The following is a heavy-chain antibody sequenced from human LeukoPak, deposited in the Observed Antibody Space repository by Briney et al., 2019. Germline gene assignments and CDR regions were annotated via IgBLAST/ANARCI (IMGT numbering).Heavy chain of an antibody. CDR1: GFTFSTYA. Sequence: GGSLRLSCAASGFTFSTYAMHWVRQAPGKGLEWVVVISYDGSNKYYADSVKGRFTISRDNSKNTLYLQMNSLRAEDTAVYYCARGAVPRALDYWGQGTLVTVSS. V-gene: IGHV3-30*04. CDR3: ARGAVPRALDY. J-gene: IGHJ4*02. CDR2: ISYDGSNK.